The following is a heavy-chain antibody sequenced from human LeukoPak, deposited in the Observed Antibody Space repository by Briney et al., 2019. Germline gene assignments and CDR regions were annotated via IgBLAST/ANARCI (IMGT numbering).Heavy chain of an antibody. J-gene: IGHJ6*02. CDR2: ISYDGSNK. Sequence: GGSLRLSCAASGFTFSSYGMHWVRQAPGKGLEWVAVISYDGSNKYYADSVKGRFTISRDNSKNTLYLQMNSLRAEDTAVYYCAKDFRSGRNPYYYYGMDVWGQGTTVTVSS. D-gene: IGHD2-15*01. CDR3: AKDFRSGRNPYYYYGMDV. CDR1: GFTFSSYG. V-gene: IGHV3-30*18.